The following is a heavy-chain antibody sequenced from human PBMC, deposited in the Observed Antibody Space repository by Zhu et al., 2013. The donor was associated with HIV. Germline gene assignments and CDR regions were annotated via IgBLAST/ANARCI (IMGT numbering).Heavy chain of an antibody. CDR3: ASLPIAAAGTDYYYYGMDV. J-gene: IGHJ6*02. V-gene: IGHV1-69*01. CDR1: GGTFSSYA. CDR2: IIPIFGTA. D-gene: IGHD6-13*01. Sequence: QVQLVQSGAEVKKPGSSVKVSCKASGGTFSSYAISWVRQAPGQGLEWMGGIIPIFGTANYAQKFQGRVTITADESTSTAYMELSSLRSEDTAVYYCASLPIAAAGTDYYYYGMDVWGQGTRSPSP.